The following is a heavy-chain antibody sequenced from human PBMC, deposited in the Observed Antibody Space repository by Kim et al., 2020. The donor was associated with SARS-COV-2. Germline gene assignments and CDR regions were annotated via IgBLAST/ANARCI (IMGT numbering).Heavy chain of an antibody. CDR3: VSGRTY. J-gene: IGHJ4*02. V-gene: IGHV3-66*01. CDR2: YPGAGT. Sequence: YPGAGTYHIDSVKDRFTISRDTSNNTVYLQMTNLRVEDTAVYYCVSGRTYWGQGTLVTVSS.